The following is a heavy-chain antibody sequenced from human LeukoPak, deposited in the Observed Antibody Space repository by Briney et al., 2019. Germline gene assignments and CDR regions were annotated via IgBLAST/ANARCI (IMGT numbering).Heavy chain of an antibody. D-gene: IGHD2-8*02. J-gene: IGHJ4*02. CDR2: INHSGST. CDR1: GGSFSGYY. CDR3: AGHHPRNTVDF. Sequence: SETLSLTCGVYGGSFSGYYWTWIRQPPGKGLEWIGEINHSGSTNYNPSLKSRVIMLVDTSKNQFSLKLSSVTAADTAIYYCAGHHPRNTVDFWGQGTLVTVSS. V-gene: IGHV4-34*01.